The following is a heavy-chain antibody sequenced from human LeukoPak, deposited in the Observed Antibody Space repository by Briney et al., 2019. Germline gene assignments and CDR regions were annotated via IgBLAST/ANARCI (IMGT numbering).Heavy chain of an antibody. CDR2: ISAYNGNT. CDR1: GYTFNSYD. D-gene: IGHD3-10*01. Sequence: ASVKVSCKASGYTFNSYDITWVRQAPGQGLGWMGWISAYNGNTNYAQKVQGRVTMTTDTSTSTAYMELRSLRSDDTAVYYCARVSHYYGSEIEYWGQGTLVTVSS. CDR3: ARVSHYYGSEIEY. V-gene: IGHV1-18*01. J-gene: IGHJ4*02.